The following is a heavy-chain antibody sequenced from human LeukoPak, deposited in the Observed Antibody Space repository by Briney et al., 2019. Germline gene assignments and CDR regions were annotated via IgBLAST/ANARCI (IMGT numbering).Heavy chain of an antibody. V-gene: IGHV5-51*01. D-gene: IGHD4/OR15-4a*01. Sequence: GESLKISCKGSGYSFTNYWIGWVRQMPGKGLEWMGIIYPGDSDTRYSPSFQGQVTISADKSISTAYLQWSSLKASDTAMYYCARLGGYGGYPYYFDYWGQGTLVTVSS. CDR2: IYPGDSDT. CDR1: GYSFTNYW. J-gene: IGHJ4*02. CDR3: ARLGGYGGYPYYFDY.